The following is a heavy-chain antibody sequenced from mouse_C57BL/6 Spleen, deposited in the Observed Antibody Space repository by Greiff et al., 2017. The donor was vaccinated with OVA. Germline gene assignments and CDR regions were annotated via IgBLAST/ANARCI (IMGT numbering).Heavy chain of an antibody. CDR1: GYTFTSYG. Sequence: VKLMESGAELARPGASVKLSCKASGYTFTSYGISWVKQRTGQGLEWIGAIYPRSGNTYYNEKFKGKATLTADKSSSTAYMELRSLTSEDSAVYFCARGGDYFDYWGQGTTLTVSS. V-gene: IGHV1-81*01. CDR3: ARGGDYFDY. J-gene: IGHJ2*01. CDR2: IYPRSGNT.